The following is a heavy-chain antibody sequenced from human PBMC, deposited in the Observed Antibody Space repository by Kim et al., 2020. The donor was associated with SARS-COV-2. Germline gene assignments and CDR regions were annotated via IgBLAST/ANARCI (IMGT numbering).Heavy chain of an antibody. CDR2: IKSKTDGGTT. CDR1: GFTFSNAW. V-gene: IGHV3-15*01. CDR3: TAVLRYFDWSLNLDV. J-gene: IGHJ6*04. D-gene: IGHD3-9*01. Sequence: GGSLRLSCAASGFTFSNAWMSWVRQAPGKGLEWVGRIKSKTDGGTTDYAAPVKGRFTISRDDSKNTLYLQMNSLKTEDTAVYYCTAVLRYFDWSLNLDVWGRGAPVTVSS.